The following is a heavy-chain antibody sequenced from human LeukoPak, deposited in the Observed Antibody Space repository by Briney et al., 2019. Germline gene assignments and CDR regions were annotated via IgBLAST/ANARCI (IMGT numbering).Heavy chain of an antibody. Sequence: GGSLRLSCAASGFTFSSYWMHWVRQAPGKGLVWVSRIESDGSSTTYADSVKGRFTISRDNAKNTLYLQMNSLRAEDTAVYYCARGPAAALCDYWGQGTLVTASS. D-gene: IGHD2-2*01. CDR2: IESDGSST. J-gene: IGHJ4*02. CDR1: GFTFSSYW. V-gene: IGHV3-74*01. CDR3: ARGPAAALCDY.